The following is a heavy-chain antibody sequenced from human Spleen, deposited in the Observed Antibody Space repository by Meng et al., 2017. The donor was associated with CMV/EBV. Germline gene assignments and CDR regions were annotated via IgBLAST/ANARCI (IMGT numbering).Heavy chain of an antibody. V-gene: IGHV3-73*01. CDR2: IRSKANSYAT. Sequence: GFTFSGSAMHWVRPASGQGLDWIGRIRSKANSYATSYAASLKGRFTISRDYSKNTAYLQMNSLKTEDTAVYYCTVRYFDGSTYYFDYWGQGTLVTVSS. CDR3: TVRYFDGSTYYFDY. D-gene: IGHD3-9*01. CDR1: GFTFSGSA. J-gene: IGHJ4*02.